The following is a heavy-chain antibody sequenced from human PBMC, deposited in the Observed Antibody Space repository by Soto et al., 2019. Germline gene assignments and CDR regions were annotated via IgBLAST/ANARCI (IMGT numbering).Heavy chain of an antibody. CDR3: ARERSAGYSSGNPVDY. J-gene: IGHJ4*02. CDR1: GGSVSSGSYY. D-gene: IGHD6-19*01. Sequence: SETLSLTCTVSGGSVSSGSYYWSWIRQPPGKGLEWIGYIYYSGSTNYNPSLKSRVTISVDTSKNQFSLKLSSVTAADTAVYYCARERSAGYSSGNPVDYWGQGTLVTVSS. CDR2: IYYSGST. V-gene: IGHV4-61*01.